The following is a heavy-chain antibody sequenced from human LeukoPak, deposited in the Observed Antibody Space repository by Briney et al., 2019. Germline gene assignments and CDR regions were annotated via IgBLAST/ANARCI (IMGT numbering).Heavy chain of an antibody. CDR1: GYTFTGYY. V-gene: IGHV1-69*06. CDR3: ARAFLPVRRPLNYDYYYYMDV. CDR2: IIPSFGTP. D-gene: IGHD6-19*01. J-gene: IGHJ6*03. Sequence: ASMKVSCKASGYTFTGYYMHWVRQAPGQGLEWMGGIIPSFGTPNYAQKFQGRVTISADRSATTVYMELSSLRSDDTAVYYCARAFLPVRRPLNYDYYYYMDVWGKGTTVTVSS.